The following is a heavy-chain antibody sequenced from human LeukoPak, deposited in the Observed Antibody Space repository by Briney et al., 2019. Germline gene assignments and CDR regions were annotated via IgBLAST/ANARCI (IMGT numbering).Heavy chain of an antibody. V-gene: IGHV3-30-3*01. J-gene: IGHJ6*02. CDR2: ISYDGSNK. CDR1: GFTFSSYV. D-gene: IGHD2-2*01. Sequence: GRSLRLSCVASGFTFSSYVMHWVRQAPGKGLEWVAVISYDGSNKYYADSVKGRFTISRDNSKNTLYLQMNSLKTEDTAVYYCTTVLWRDGMDVWGQGTTVTVSS. CDR3: TTVLWRDGMDV.